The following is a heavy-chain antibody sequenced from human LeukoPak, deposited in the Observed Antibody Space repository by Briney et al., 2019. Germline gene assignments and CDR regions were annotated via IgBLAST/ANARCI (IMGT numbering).Heavy chain of an antibody. D-gene: IGHD3-16*01. CDR2: INPSGGST. CDR3: ARDPPGLTLGSPGDY. Sequence: ASVKVSCKASGYTFTSYYMHWVRQAPGQGLEWMGIINPSGGSTSYAQKFQGRVTMTRDTSTSTVYMELSSLRSEDTAVYYCARDPPGLTLGSPGDYWGQGTLVIVSS. V-gene: IGHV1-46*01. CDR1: GYTFTSYY. J-gene: IGHJ4*02.